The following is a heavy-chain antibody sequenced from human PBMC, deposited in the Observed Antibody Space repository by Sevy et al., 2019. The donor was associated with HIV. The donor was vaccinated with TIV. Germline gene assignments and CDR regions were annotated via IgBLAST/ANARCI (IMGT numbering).Heavy chain of an antibody. J-gene: IGHJ3*02. CDR3: AKSLYSSIAVAGTWAFDI. CDR2: ISGSGGST. D-gene: IGHD6-19*01. CDR1: GFTFSSYA. V-gene: IGHV3-23*01. Sequence: GGSLRLSCAASGFTFSSYAMCWVRQAPGKGLEWVSAISGSGGSTYYADSVKGRFTISRVNSKNTLYLQMNSLRAEDTAVYYCAKSLYSSIAVAGTWAFDIWGQGTMVTVSS.